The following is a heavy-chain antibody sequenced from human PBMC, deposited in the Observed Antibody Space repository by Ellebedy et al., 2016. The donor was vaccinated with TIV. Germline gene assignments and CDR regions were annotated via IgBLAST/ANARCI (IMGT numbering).Heavy chain of an antibody. V-gene: IGHV1-18*01. CDR3: ARGVGATDFYYYYMDV. Sequence: ASVKVSXKASGYTFSNYGISWVRQAPGQGLEWMGWVSLYNDNTHYAQKLQGRVTLTTDTSTSTAYMELRSLRSDDTAVYYCARGVGATDFYYYYMDVWGKGTTVTVSS. J-gene: IGHJ6*03. CDR1: GYTFSNYG. CDR2: VSLYNDNT. D-gene: IGHD1-26*01.